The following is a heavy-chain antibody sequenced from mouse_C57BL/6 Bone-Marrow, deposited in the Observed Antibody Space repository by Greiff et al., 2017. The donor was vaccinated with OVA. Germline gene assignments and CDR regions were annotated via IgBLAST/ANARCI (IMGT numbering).Heavy chain of an antibody. CDR3: AREETWFAY. Sequence: EVQLQQSGPELVKPGASVKISCKASGYTFTDYYMNWVKQSHGKSLEWIGDINPNNGGTSYNQKFKGKATLTVDQSSSKAYMELRSLTSEDSAVYYCAREETWFAYWGQGTLVTVSA. J-gene: IGHJ3*01. CDR2: INPNNGGT. V-gene: IGHV1-26*01. CDR1: GYTFTDYY.